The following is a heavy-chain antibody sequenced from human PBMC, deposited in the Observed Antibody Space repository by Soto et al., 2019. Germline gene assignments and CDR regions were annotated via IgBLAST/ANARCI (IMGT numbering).Heavy chain of an antibody. CDR3: TTLIVVVVAANY. CDR1: GFTFSNAW. CDR2: IKSKTDGGTT. V-gene: IGHV3-15*01. Sequence: PGGSLKLSCAASGFTFSNAWMSWFRQAPGKGLEWVGRIKSKTDGGTTDYAAPVKGRFTISRDDSKNTLYLQMNSLKTEDTAVYYCTTLIVVVVAANYWGQGTLVTVSS. J-gene: IGHJ4*02. D-gene: IGHD2-15*01.